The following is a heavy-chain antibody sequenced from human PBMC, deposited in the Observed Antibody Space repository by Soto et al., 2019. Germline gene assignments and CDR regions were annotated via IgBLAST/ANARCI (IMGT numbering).Heavy chain of an antibody. D-gene: IGHD2-8*01. Sequence: SETLSLTCTVSGGSVSSGSYYWSWIRQPPGKGLEWIGYIYYSGSTNYNTSLKSRVTISVDTSKNQFYLKLSSVTAADTAVYYCARGGKYCTNGVCSFYGMDVWGQGTTVTV. CDR2: IYYSGST. J-gene: IGHJ6*02. V-gene: IGHV4-61*01. CDR1: GGSVSSGSYY. CDR3: ARGGKYCTNGVCSFYGMDV.